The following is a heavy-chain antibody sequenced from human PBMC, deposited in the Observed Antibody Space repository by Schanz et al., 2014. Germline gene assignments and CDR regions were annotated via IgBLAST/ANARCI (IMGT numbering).Heavy chain of an antibody. CDR3: ARVPEPGWFDP. Sequence: QVQLQESGPGLVKPSETLSLTCTVSNDYVTSYYWGWVRQHPGKGLEWIGFIYYRGNTYYNPSLKSRVSISLDPSKTQFFLNLNSLTAADTAVYYCARVPEPGWFDPWGQGTLVTVSS. V-gene: IGHV4-59*06. CDR1: NDYVTSYY. D-gene: IGHD1-26*01. CDR2: IYYRGNT. J-gene: IGHJ5*02.